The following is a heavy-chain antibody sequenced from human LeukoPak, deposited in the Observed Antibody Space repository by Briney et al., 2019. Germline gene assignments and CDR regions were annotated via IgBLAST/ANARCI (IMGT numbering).Heavy chain of an antibody. Sequence: PSETLSLTCTVSGGSISSYYWSWIRQPPGKGLEWIGYIYYSGSTNYNQSLKSRVTISVDTSKNQFSLKLSSVTAAVTAVYYCARGYGAVADNWFDPWGQGTLVTVSS. D-gene: IGHD6-19*01. CDR1: GGSISSYY. CDR2: IYYSGST. CDR3: ARGYGAVADNWFDP. J-gene: IGHJ5*02. V-gene: IGHV4-59*01.